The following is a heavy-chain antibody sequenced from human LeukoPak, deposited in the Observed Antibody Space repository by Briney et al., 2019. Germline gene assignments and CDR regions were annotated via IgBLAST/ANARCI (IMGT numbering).Heavy chain of an antibody. CDR3: ARANYYDSSGYYYYGMDV. D-gene: IGHD3-22*01. CDR2: ISAYNGNT. Sequence: ASVKVSCKASGYTFTSYGISWVRQAPGQGLEWMGWISAYNGNTNYAQKLQGRVTMTTDTSTSTAYMELRSLRSDDTAVYYCARANYYDSSGYYYYGMDVWGQGTTVTVSS. CDR1: GYTFTSYG. V-gene: IGHV1-18*01. J-gene: IGHJ6*02.